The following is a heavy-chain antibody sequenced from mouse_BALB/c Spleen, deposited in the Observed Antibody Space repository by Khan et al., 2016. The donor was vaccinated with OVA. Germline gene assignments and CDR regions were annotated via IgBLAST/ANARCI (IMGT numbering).Heavy chain of an antibody. CDR3: AISYFYGYYFDQ. V-gene: IGHV5-17*02. J-gene: IGHJ2*01. Sequence: EVELVESGGGLVQPGGSRKLSCAASGFTFSSFGMHWVRQDPEKGLEWVAYISGDSNTIYYVDTVKGRFTISRDNPKNTLFLQMTSLRSEDTAMYSCAISYFYGYYFDQWGQGTTLTVSS. CDR2: ISGDSNTI. D-gene: IGHD1-1*01. CDR1: GFTFSSFG.